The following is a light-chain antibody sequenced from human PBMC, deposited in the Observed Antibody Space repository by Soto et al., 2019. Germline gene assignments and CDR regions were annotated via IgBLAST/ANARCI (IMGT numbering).Light chain of an antibody. CDR2: DAS. CDR3: QKCKVAPFT. V-gene: IGKV1-27*01. J-gene: IGKJ4*01. CDR1: QSISTW. Sequence: DIQMTQSPSTLSASVGDRVTITCRARQSISTWLAWYQQKPGKAPKLLVYDASTLQSGVPSRFIGSGSGTDFTLTISSLQPEDVATYYCQKCKVAPFTFGGGTKVDIK.